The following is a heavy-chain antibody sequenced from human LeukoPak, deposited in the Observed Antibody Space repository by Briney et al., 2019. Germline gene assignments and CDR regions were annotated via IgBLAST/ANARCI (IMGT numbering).Heavy chain of an antibody. V-gene: IGHV1-2*02. Sequence: ASVKVSCKASGYRFSSNGISWVRQAPGQGLEWMGWINPNSGGTNYAQKFQGRVTMTRDTSISTAYMELSRLRSDDTAVYYCAMIPLVYYYGSGRTPFDYWGQGTLVTVSS. D-gene: IGHD3-10*01. J-gene: IGHJ4*02. CDR3: AMIPLVYYYGSGRTPFDY. CDR2: INPNSGGT. CDR1: GYRFSSNG.